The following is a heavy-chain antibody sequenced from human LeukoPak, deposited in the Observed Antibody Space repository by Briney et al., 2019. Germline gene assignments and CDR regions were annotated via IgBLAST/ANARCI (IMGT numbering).Heavy chain of an antibody. D-gene: IGHD6-13*01. V-gene: IGHV4-59*08. Sequence: ETLSLTCNVSSGSMTSYYWSWIRQPPGRGLEWIGYIFHTGTATYNPSLKSRFTMSVDTSQKQFSLKVASVTAADTAVYYCASQVHWAAALDSWGQGTLVSVSS. J-gene: IGHJ4*02. CDR3: ASQVHWAAALDS. CDR1: SGSMTSYY. CDR2: IFHTGTA.